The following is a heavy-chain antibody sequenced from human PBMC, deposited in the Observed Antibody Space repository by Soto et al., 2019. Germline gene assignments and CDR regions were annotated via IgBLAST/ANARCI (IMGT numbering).Heavy chain of an antibody. J-gene: IGHJ5*02. CDR1: GFTFSSYA. CDR2: ISYDGSNK. V-gene: IGHV3-30-3*01. CDR3: AREASEAVAGRRGNWFDP. D-gene: IGHD6-19*01. Sequence: PGGSLRLSCAASGFTFSSYAMHWVRQAPGKGLEWVAVISYDGSNKYYADSVKGRFTISRDNSKNTLYLQMNSLRAEDTAVYYCAREASEAVAGRRGNWFDPWGQGTLVTVSS.